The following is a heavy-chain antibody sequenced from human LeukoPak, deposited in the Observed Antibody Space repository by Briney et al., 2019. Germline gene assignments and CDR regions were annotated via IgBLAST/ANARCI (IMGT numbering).Heavy chain of an antibody. V-gene: IGHV4-39*01. CDR1: GGSVSSSNNC. CDR2: RCSGGTS. D-gene: IGHD5-24*01. CDR3: VRSRMGEAYNFAH. J-gene: IGHJ4*01. Sequence: SETLRLTCTVSGGSVSSSNNCWGWIRQPPEKGLEWIASRCSGGTSYSHPQVNGRVTISADTSNNQFSLRVISMTAADTAIYYCVRSRMGEAYNFAHWG.